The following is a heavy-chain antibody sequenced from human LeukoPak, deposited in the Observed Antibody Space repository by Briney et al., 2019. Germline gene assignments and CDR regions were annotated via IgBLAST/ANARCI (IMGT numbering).Heavy chain of an antibody. D-gene: IGHD1-26*01. CDR1: GGSISSYY. CDR3: ARQARLAIDY. CDR2: IYYSGST. Sequence: NPSETLSLTCTVSGGSISSYYWSWIRQPPGKGLEWIGYIYYSGSTNYNPSLKSRVTISVDTSKNQFSLKLSSVTAADTAVYYCARQARLAIDYWGQGTLVTVSS. J-gene: IGHJ4*02. V-gene: IGHV4-59*08.